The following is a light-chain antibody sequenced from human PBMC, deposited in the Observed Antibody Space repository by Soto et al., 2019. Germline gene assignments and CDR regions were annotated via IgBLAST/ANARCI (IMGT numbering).Light chain of an antibody. CDR3: HQYDTYPRT. CDR2: DAS. J-gene: IGKJ1*01. CDR1: QSINNW. Sequence: DIQKTQSPSTLSASVGDRVTITCRASQSINNWLAWYQQKPGKAPKILIYDASSLQSGVPSRFSGSRSGTEFTLTISSLQPDDFATYSCHQYDTYPRTFGQGTKVEIK. V-gene: IGKV1-5*01.